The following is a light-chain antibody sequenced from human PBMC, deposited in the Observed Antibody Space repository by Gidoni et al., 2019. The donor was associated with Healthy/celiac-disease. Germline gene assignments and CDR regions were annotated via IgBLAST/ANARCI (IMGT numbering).Light chain of an antibody. V-gene: IGLV2-23*01. CDR2: EGS. CDR3: CSYAGSSTRWV. Sequence: QSALTQPASVSGSPGQSITISCTGTSSDVGSYNLVSWYQQHPGKAPKLMIDEGSKRPSGVSNRFSGSKSGNTASLTISGLQAEDEADYYCCSYAGSSTRWVFGGGTKLTVL. J-gene: IGLJ3*02. CDR1: SSDVGSYNL.